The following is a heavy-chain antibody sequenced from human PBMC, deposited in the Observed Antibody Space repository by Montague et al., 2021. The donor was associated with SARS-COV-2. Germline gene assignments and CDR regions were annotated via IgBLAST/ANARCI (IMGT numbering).Heavy chain of an antibody. CDR3: AHRQGRQWLAGGYFDY. Sequence: PALVKPTQTLTLXCTFSGFSLSTSGVGVGWIRQPPGKALEWLALIYWDXYNRYSPSLKSRLTITKDTSKNQVVLTMANMDPVDTATYYCAHRQGRQWLAGGYFDYWGQGTLVTVSS. CDR1: GFSLSTSGVG. J-gene: IGHJ4*02. V-gene: IGHV2-5*02. CDR2: IYWDXYN. D-gene: IGHD6-19*01.